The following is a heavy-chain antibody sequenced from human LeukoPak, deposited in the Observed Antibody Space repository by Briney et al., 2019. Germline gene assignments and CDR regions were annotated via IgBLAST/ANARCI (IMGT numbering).Heavy chain of an antibody. Sequence: PGGSLRLSCAASVFTFSTYWMSGVRQAPGKGLEWVANINQDGSERYLVDSVKGRFTISRDNGKNSVFLQMNSLRAEDTAVYYCARALAARSFYFDYWGQGTLVTVSS. CDR3: ARALAARSFYFDY. CDR1: VFTFSTYW. D-gene: IGHD3-10*01. J-gene: IGHJ4*02. V-gene: IGHV3-7*01. CDR2: INQDGSER.